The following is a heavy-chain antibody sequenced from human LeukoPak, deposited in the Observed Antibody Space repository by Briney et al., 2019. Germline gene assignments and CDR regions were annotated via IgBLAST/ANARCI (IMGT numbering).Heavy chain of an antibody. V-gene: IGHV1-69*06. J-gene: IGHJ4*02. CDR1: GCSFSSYA. CDR2: VIPIFGTA. CDR3: ARGQDYGDYEPYFDY. Sequence: GASVKVSCKASGCSFSSYAISWVRQAPGQGLEWMGGVIPIFGTANYAQKFQGRVTITADKSTSTAYMELSSLRSEDTAVYYCARGQDYGDYEPYFDYWGQGTLVTVSS. D-gene: IGHD4-17*01.